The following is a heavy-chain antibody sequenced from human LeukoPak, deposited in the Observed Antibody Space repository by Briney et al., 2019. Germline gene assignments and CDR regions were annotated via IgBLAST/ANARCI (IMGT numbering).Heavy chain of an antibody. CDR1: GFTFSSYA. D-gene: IGHD2-15*01. CDR2: ISGSGNST. CDR3: ARSLTYVCCTYFDS. Sequence: GGSLRLSCAASGFTFSSYAMSWVRQAPGKGLEWVSAISGSGNSTYNADSVKGRFTVSRDNSKSTLYLQMNSLRAEDTAVYYCARSLTYVCCTYFDSWGRGTLVTVSS. V-gene: IGHV3-23*01. J-gene: IGHJ4*02.